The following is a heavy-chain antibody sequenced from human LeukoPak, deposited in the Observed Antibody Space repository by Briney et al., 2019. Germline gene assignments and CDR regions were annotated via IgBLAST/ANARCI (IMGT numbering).Heavy chain of an antibody. CDR2: ISYDGSNR. V-gene: IGHV3-30*14. CDR3: ARAIAGGYFQH. D-gene: IGHD6-13*01. Sequence: GGSLRLSCAASGFTFSNYAMHWVRQAPGKGLEWVAVISYDGSNRYYADSVKGRFTISRDNSKNTLYLQMNSLRAEDTAVYYRARAIAGGYFQHWGQGTLVTVSS. CDR1: GFTFSNYA. J-gene: IGHJ1*01.